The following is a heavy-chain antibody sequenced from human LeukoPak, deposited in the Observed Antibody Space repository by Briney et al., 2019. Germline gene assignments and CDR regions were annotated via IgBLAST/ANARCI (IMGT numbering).Heavy chain of an antibody. CDR1: GGTFSSYA. J-gene: IGHJ4*02. CDR2: IIPIFGIA. CDR3: ARDNSGAVTTSYYFDY. V-gene: IGHV1-69*10. D-gene: IGHD4-17*01. Sequence: SVKVSCKASGGTFSSYAISWVRQAPGQGLEWMGRIIPIFGIANYAQKFQGRVTITADKYTSTAYMELSSLRSEDTAVYYCARDNSGAVTTSYYFDYWGQGTLVTVSS.